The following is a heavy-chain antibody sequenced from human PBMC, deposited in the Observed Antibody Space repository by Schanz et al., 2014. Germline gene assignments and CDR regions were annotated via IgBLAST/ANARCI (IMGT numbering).Heavy chain of an antibody. CDR3: ARSPTSATVDRPAMDTYYGMDV. Sequence: QVQLVRSGAEVKKPGSSVKVSCKASGGTFSSYTINWVRQAPGQGLEWMGRIIPILGVTNYAQKVEGRVTITADKSTSTAYMELSSLRSDDTAVYYCARSPTSATVDRPAMDTYYGMDVWGQGTTVTVSS. CDR2: IIPILGVT. D-gene: IGHD5-18*01. V-gene: IGHV1-69*02. CDR1: GGTFSSYT. J-gene: IGHJ6*02.